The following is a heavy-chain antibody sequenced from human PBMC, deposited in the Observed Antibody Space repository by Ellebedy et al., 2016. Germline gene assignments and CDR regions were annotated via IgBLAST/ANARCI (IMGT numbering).Heavy chain of an antibody. CDR1: GYTFTSYA. CDR2: INTNTGNP. CDR3: ACEGGNTAMVIDWFDP. D-gene: IGHD5-18*01. V-gene: IGHV7-4-1*02. J-gene: IGHJ5*02. Sequence: ASVKVSCKASGYTFTSYAMNWVRQAPGQGLEWMGWINTNTGNPTYAQGLTGRFVFSLDTSVSTAYLQISSLKAEDTAAYYCACEGGNTAMVIDWFDPWGQGTLVTVSS.